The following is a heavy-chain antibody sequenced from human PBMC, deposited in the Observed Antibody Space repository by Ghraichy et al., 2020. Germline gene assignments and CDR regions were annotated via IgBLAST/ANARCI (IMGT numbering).Heavy chain of an antibody. D-gene: IGHD1-26*01. CDR3: AALGKVGSTGSFFEH. CDR1: GESVTSDHYY. Sequence: SETLSLTCTVSGESVTSDHYYWSWVRQPPGKGLDWVGGIYNSGTAYYNPSLKSRVTISFDTSTKQFFLNLTSVTAADTAVFFCAALGKVGSTGSFFEHWGQRAPDTVSS. J-gene: IGHJ1*01. CDR2: IYNSGTA. V-gene: IGHV4-39*01.